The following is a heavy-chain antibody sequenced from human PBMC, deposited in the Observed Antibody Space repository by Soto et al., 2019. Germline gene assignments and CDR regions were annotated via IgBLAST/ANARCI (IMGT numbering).Heavy chain of an antibody. CDR3: ARHDKAAAGTEDYYYYYGMDV. D-gene: IGHD6-13*01. CDR2: IFDSGTT. Sequence: PSETLSLTCAVYGGSFSGYYLTWIRQPPGEGLEWIGHIFDSGTTYTNPSLRSQVAISLDTSKNHFSLKLSSVTAADTAVYYCARHDKAAAGTEDYYYYYGMDVWGQGTTVTVSS. V-gene: IGHV4-34*12. J-gene: IGHJ6*02. CDR1: GGSFSGYY.